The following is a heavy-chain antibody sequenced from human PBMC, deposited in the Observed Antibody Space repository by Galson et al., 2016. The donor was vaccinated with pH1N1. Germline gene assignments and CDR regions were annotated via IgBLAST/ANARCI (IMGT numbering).Heavy chain of an antibody. D-gene: IGHD4-17*01. J-gene: IGHJ3*02. CDR3: ARQYDFGDYRGNVFDS. CDR2: VNPGGSTI. V-gene: IGHV5-51*03. Sequence: QSGAEVKKPGESLKISCKASGYRFTSYWIAWVRQVPGKGLEWVGVVNPGGSTIRYGPPFQGQVTISSDKSINTAYLQWISLKASDTATYYCARQYDFGDYRGNVFDSWGEGTMVIVSS. CDR1: GYRFTSYW.